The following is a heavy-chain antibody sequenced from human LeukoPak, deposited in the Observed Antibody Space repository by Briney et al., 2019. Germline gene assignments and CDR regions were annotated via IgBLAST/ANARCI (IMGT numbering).Heavy chain of an antibody. D-gene: IGHD5-18*01. CDR1: GFTFSDYY. CDR2: INGNGVNT. J-gene: IGHJ4*02. Sequence: GGSLRLSCAASGFTFSDYYMSWVRQAPGKGLEWVATINGNGVNTYYADSVKGRFTISRDNSKNTLYLQMSSLRAEDSAIYHCAKAYWDTAMNPSDYWGQGTLVTVSS. V-gene: IGHV3-23*01. CDR3: AKAYWDTAMNPSDY.